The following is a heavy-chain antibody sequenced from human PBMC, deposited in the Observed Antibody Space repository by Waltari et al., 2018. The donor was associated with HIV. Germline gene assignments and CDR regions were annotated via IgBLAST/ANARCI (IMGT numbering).Heavy chain of an antibody. CDR3: ARGVEGYCTSTSCYLLY. CDR2: SYSGGRT. V-gene: IGHV3-53*02. CDR1: GFTVSSNY. Sequence: DVQLVETGGGLIQPGGSLRLSCAASGFTVSSNYMSWVRQAPGKGLACGHVSYSGGRTYSADAVRGLFTISRDNSKNTLYLQMNSRTAEDTGVYYCARGVEGYCTSTSCYLLYGGQGTLVAVSS. D-gene: IGHD2-2*01. J-gene: IGHJ4*02.